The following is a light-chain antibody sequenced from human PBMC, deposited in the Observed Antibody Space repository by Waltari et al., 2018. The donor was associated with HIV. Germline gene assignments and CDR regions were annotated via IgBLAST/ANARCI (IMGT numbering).Light chain of an antibody. Sequence: DLRMPRSPSSLSASVVDRVTTTRRAHPSISTYLNLYQEKPGKAPNGLFYGASSLHSGVPARFSGSGSETEFTLTISSLQLEDFATYYCQQSYSTLMDTFGQGTKLEIK. CDR3: QQSYSTLMDT. J-gene: IGKJ2*01. CDR1: PSISTY. V-gene: IGKV1-39*01. CDR2: GAS.